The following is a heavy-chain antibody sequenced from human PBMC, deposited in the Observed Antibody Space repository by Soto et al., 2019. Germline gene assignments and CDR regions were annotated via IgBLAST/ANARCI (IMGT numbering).Heavy chain of an antibody. Sequence: ASVKVSCKASGGTFSSYAISWVRQAPGQGLEWMGGIIPIFGTANYAQKFQGRVTITADESTSTAYMELSSLRSEDTAVYYCARDFYYYDSSGYPTYYYYGMDVWGQGTRVTVSS. CDR1: GGTFSSYA. D-gene: IGHD3-22*01. CDR3: ARDFYYYDSSGYPTYYYYGMDV. CDR2: IIPIFGTA. V-gene: IGHV1-69*13. J-gene: IGHJ6*02.